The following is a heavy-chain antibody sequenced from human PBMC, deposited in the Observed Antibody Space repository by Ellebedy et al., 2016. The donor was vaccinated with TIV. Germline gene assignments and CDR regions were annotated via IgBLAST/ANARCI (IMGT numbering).Heavy chain of an antibody. Sequence: MPSETLSLTCTVSGGSISSYYWSWIRQPPGKGLEWIGYIYYSGSTYYNPSLKSRVTISVDTSKNQFSLKLSSVTAADTAVYYCARHGLERYFDYWGQGTLVTVSS. J-gene: IGHJ4*02. CDR1: GGSISSYY. V-gene: IGHV4-59*04. D-gene: IGHD1-1*01. CDR3: ARHGLERYFDY. CDR2: IYYSGST.